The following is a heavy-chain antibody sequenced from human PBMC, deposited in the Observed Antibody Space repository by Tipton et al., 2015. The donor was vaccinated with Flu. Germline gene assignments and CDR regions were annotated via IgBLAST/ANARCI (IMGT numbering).Heavy chain of an antibody. V-gene: IGHV4-59*01. CDR2: IYYSGST. Sequence: TLSLTCTVSGDSISIYYWSWIRQPPGKGLEWIGYIYYSGSTNYNPSLKSRVTISVDTSKNQFSLKLSSVTAADTAVYYCARSYGVSYHGMDVWGQGTTVTVSS. CDR1: GDSISIYY. CDR3: ARSYGVSYHGMDV. D-gene: IGHD2-8*01. J-gene: IGHJ6*02.